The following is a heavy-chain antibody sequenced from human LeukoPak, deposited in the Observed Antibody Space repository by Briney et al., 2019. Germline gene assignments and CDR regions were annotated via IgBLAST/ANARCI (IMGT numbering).Heavy chain of an antibody. CDR2: IIPIFGKA. V-gene: IGHV1-69*13. CDR1: GGTFSSYA. J-gene: IGHJ4*02. D-gene: IGHD2-2*02. CDR3: ARVGSRYCSSTSCYTAFEY. Sequence: SVKVSCKASGGTFSSYAISWVRQAPGQGLEWMGGIIPIFGKANYAQKFQGRVTITADESTSTAYIELSSLRSEDTAVYYCARVGSRYCSSTSCYTAFEYWGQGTLVTVSS.